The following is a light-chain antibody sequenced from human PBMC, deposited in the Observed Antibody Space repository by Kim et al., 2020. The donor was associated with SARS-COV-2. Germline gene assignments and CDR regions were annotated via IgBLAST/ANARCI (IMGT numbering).Light chain of an antibody. J-gene: IGLJ2*01. V-gene: IGLV2-14*03. CDR2: DVS. Sequence: QSALTQPASVSGSPGQSITISCTGTSSDVGGYHFVSWYQQHPGKAPKLMIYDVSNRPSGVSDRFSGSKSGNTASLTISGHQAENEADYYCSSYTSSDTLVYGGGTQMTVL. CDR1: SSDVGGYHF. CDR3: SSYTSSDTLV.